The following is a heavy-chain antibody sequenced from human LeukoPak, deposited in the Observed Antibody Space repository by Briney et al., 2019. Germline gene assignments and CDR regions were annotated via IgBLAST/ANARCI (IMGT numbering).Heavy chain of an antibody. CDR1: GFSFSTYY. J-gene: IGHJ4*02. V-gene: IGHV3-21*01. Sequence: GGSLRLSCAASGFSFSTYYVNWVRQAPGKGLEWVACISSGSTYIFYADSVRGRFAVSRDSAKNSLYLQMNSLRADDTAVYYCVRENHGSFDYWGRGSLVTVSS. D-gene: IGHD1-14*01. CDR3: VRENHGSFDY. CDR2: ISSGSTYI.